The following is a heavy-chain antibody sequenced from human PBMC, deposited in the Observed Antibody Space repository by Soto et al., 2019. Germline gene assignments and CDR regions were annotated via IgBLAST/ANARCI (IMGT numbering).Heavy chain of an antibody. CDR1: GGSISSSNW. J-gene: IGHJ6*02. CDR3: ARTGATVYYYYYGMDV. V-gene: IGHV4-4*02. D-gene: IGHD1-26*01. Sequence: PSETLSLTCAVSGGSISSSNWWSWVRQPPGKGLEWIGENYHSGSTNYNPSLKSRVTISVDKSKNQFSLKLSSVTAADTAVYYCARTGATVYYYYYGMDVWGQGTTVTVSS. CDR2: NYHSGST.